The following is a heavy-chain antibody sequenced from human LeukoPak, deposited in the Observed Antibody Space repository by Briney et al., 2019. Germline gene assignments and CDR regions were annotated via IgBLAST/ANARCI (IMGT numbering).Heavy chain of an antibody. J-gene: IGHJ4*02. CDR1: GYTFTNYG. V-gene: IGHV1-18*01. Sequence: ASVKVSCKTSGYTFTNYGISWVRQAPGQGLEWMGWISAYNGNTSYAQNLQGRVTMARDTSTSTVYMELSSLRSEDTAVYYCASFGGSGSNWGQGTLVTVSS. CDR2: ISAYNGNT. CDR3: ASFGGSGSN. D-gene: IGHD3-10*01.